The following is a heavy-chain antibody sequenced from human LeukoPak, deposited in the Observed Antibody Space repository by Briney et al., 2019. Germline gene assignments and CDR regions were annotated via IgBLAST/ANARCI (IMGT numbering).Heavy chain of an antibody. D-gene: IGHD3-3*01. CDR3: ARVGASGCYYYGLDV. J-gene: IGHJ6*02. V-gene: IGHV1-18*01. Sequence: ASVKVSCKASGVTFTSYGVSWVRQAPGQGLEWMGWISTDKGDTNYAQKLQGRVTMTTDTSTSTAYMELRSLRSDDTAVYYCARVGASGCYYYGLDVWGQGTTVTVSS. CDR2: ISTDKGDT. CDR1: GVTFTSYG.